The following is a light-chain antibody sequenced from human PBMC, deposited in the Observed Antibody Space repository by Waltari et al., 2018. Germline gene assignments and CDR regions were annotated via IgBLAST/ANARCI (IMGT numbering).Light chain of an antibody. J-gene: IGKJ2*03. CDR3: QASYTTPYS. CDR2: AAS. V-gene: IGKV1-39*01. CDR1: KNIRSY. Sequence: DLQMTQSPSSLSASVGHRFTISCRASKNIRSYLSWYQQKPGIAPKLVIYAASTLQSGVPSRFSGSGSGTNFTLTITSLQAEDFATYFCQASYTTPYSFGQGTKVEIK.